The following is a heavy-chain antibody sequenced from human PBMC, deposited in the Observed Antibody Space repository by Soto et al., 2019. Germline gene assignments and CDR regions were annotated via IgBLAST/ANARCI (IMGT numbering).Heavy chain of an antibody. CDR1: GYTFTSYG. Sequence: ASVKVSCKASGYTFTSYGISWVRQAPGQGLEWMGWISAYNGNTNYAQKLQGRVTMTTDTSTSTAYMELRSLRSDDTAVYYCAVYYYDSSGYPPGPFDYWGQGTLVTVSS. V-gene: IGHV1-18*01. CDR3: AVYYYDSSGYPPGPFDY. D-gene: IGHD3-22*01. CDR2: ISAYNGNT. J-gene: IGHJ4*02.